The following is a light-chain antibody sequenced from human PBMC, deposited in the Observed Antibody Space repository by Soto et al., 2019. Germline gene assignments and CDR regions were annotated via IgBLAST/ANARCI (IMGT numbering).Light chain of an antibody. V-gene: IGKV4-1*01. CDR2: WAS. CDR1: QSVLYSSNNKNY. Sequence: DIVMTQSPDSLAVSLGERATINCKSSQSVLYSSNNKNYLAWYQQRPGQPPKLLIYWASTRESGVPDRFSGSGSGTDFTLTITSLQAEDVAVYYCKQYESTPPTFGQGTKLELK. J-gene: IGKJ2*01. CDR3: KQYESTPPT.